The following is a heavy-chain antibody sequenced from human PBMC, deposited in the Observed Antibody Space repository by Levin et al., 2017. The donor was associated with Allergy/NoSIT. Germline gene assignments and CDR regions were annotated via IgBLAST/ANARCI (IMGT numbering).Heavy chain of an antibody. Sequence: SVKVSCKASGGTFSSYAISWVRQAPGQGLEWMGGIIPIFGTANYAQKFQGRVTITADESTSTAYMELSSLRSEDTAVYYCARVGGDDFRPDAAYWGQGTLVTVSS. CDR2: IIPIFGTA. J-gene: IGHJ4*02. CDR1: GGTFSSYA. CDR3: ARVGGDDFRPDAAY. D-gene: IGHD5-12*01. V-gene: IGHV1-69*13.